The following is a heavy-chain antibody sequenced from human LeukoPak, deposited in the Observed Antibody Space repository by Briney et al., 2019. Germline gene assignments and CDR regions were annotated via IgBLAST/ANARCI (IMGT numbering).Heavy chain of an antibody. CDR2: INNDGTAT. D-gene: IGHD1-1*01. CDR3: AREILEPGKTHEY. Sequence: GGSRGLSFAASGFTFSAYGWHWVGQVPGKGWVWFSGINNDGTATFFADSVKGRFTISRDNAKNTLYLQMDSLRAEDTAMYYCAREILEPGKTHEYWGQGTLVTVSS. J-gene: IGHJ4*02. CDR1: GFTFSAYG. V-gene: IGHV3-74*01.